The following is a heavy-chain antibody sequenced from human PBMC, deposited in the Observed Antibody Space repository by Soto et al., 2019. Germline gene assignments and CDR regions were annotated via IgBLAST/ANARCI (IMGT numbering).Heavy chain of an antibody. V-gene: IGHV4-59*08. CDR3: VRKGIGAVHGLVDV. J-gene: IGHJ6*02. Sequence: QVQLQASGPGLVKPSDTLSLTCTVSGDSIGTYNWGWIRQPPGKRLEWMGCIYSNGGTSYNPALKRRAPISAATSTKQLPPRLSSVTAADSAVYYCVRKGIGAVHGLVDVWCQGTTVSVSS. CDR1: GDSIGTYN. CDR2: IYSNGGT. D-gene: IGHD1-1*01.